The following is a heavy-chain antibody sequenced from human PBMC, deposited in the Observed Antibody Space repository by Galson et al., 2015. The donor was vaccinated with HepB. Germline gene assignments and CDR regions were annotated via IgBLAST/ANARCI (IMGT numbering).Heavy chain of an antibody. V-gene: IGHV3-23*01. CDR3: VKDWRGNTCDSTCMGN. CDR2: ISDGGDTN. D-gene: IGHD2-21*02. Sequence: SLRLSCAASGFTFITYTMTWVRQAPGKGLEWVSSISDGGDTNYYADSVEGRFTISRDNSKNMVYLQLNSLRVEDTAIYYCVKDWRGNTCDSTCMGNCGQGTLVTFPS. CDR1: GFTFITYT. J-gene: IGHJ4*02.